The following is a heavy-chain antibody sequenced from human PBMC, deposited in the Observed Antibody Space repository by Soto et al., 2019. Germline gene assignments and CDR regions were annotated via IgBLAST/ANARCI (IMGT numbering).Heavy chain of an antibody. Sequence: QVQLQESGPGLVKPSETLSLTCTVSGGSISSYYWSWIRQPPGKGLEWIGYISYSGSTNYNPSLKSRVTISVDTSKNQFSLKVGSVTAADTAVYYCVRDCYASSCFDYWGQGILFTVSS. D-gene: IGHD6-13*01. CDR3: VRDCYASSCFDY. CDR2: ISYSGST. CDR1: GGSISSYY. V-gene: IGHV4-59*01. J-gene: IGHJ4*02.